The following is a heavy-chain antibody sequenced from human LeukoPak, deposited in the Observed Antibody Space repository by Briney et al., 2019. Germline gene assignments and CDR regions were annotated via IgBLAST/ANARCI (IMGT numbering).Heavy chain of an antibody. CDR1: GYTFTSYY. Sequence: ASVKVSCKASGYTFTSYYMHWVRQAPGQGLEWMGIINPSGGSTSYAQKFQGRVTMTRDMSTSTVYMELSRLRSDDTAVYYCARGLGNYYDSSGYPAGGYWGQGTLGTVSS. CDR3: ARGLGNYYDSSGYPAGGY. D-gene: IGHD3-22*01. J-gene: IGHJ4*02. CDR2: INPSGGST. V-gene: IGHV1-46*01.